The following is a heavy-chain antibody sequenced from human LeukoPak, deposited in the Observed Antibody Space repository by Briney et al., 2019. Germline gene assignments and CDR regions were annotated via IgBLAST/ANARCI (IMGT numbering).Heavy chain of an antibody. V-gene: IGHV3-33*01. J-gene: IGHJ4*02. Sequence: GGSLRLSCAASGFTFSSYGMHWVRQAPGKGLEWVAVIWYDGSNKYYADSVKGRFTISRDNSKNTLYLQMNSLRAEDTAVYYCVRAEAYYDILTLPIDYWGQGTLVTVYS. CDR2: IWYDGSNK. CDR3: VRAEAYYDILTLPIDY. D-gene: IGHD3-9*01. CDR1: GFTFSSYG.